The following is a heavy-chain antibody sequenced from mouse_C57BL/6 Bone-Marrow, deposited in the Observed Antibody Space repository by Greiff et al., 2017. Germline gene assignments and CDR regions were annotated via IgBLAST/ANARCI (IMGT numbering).Heavy chain of an antibody. CDR2: INPYNGGT. CDR3: ARWGIYYYGSRYFDV. V-gene: IGHV1-19*01. J-gene: IGHJ1*03. Sequence: EVQLQQSGPVLVKPGASVKMSCKASGYTFTDYYMNWVKQSHGKSLEWIGVINPYNGGTSYNQKFKGKDTLTVDKSSSTAYMELNSLTSEDSAVYYCARWGIYYYGSRYFDVWGTGTTVTVSS. D-gene: IGHD1-1*01. CDR1: GYTFTDYY.